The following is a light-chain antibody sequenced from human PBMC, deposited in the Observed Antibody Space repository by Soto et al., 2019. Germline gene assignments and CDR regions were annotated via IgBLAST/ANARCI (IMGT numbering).Light chain of an antibody. CDR3: QHYETYSST. CDR1: QSISAW. Sequence: DIRMTQSPSTLSASVGDRVTITCRASQSISAWLAWYQQKPGKAPKLLIYDASNLESGVLSRFSGGGSGTDFTLTISSLQPDDSATYYCQHYETYSSTFGQGTKVDI. J-gene: IGKJ1*01. V-gene: IGKV1-5*01. CDR2: DAS.